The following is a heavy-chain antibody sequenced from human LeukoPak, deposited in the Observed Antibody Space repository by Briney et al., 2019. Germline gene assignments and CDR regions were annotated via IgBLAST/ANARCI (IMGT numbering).Heavy chain of an antibody. Sequence: QSGGSLRLSCAASGFTFSSYNMNWVRQAPGKGLEWVSSISSSSTYIYYADSVKGRFSISRDNAKNSLYLQMNSLRAEDTAVYYCARDPTPDGRDVGGQGTTFTVSS. CDR1: GFTFSSYN. CDR3: ARDPTPDGRDV. V-gene: IGHV3-21*01. J-gene: IGHJ6*02. CDR2: ISSSSTYI.